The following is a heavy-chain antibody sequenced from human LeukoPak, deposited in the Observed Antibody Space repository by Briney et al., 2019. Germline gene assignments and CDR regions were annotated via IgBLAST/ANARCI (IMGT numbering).Heavy chain of an antibody. Sequence: ASVKVSCKASGYTFTSYYMHWVRQAPGQGLEWMGLINPSGDSTNYAQKFQGRVTMTRDTSTSTVYMELSSLSSEDTAVYYCGREGSGGYFVNWGEGGLVTDSS. CDR3: GREGSGGYFVN. CDR2: INPSGDST. V-gene: IGHV1-46*01. D-gene: IGHD2-8*02. CDR1: GYTFTSYY. J-gene: IGHJ4*02.